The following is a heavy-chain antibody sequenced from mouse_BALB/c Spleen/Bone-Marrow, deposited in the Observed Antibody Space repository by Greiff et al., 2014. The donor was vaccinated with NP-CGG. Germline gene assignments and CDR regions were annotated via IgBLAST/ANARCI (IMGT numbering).Heavy chain of an antibody. CDR2: IDPADDTT. CDR1: GFNIKDTY. CDR3: SRGTRYYFDY. J-gene: IGHJ2*01. D-gene: IGHD1-1*01. Sequence: EVQLQQSGAELVKPGASVKLSCTTSGFNIKDTYIHWVKRRPEQGLDWIGRIDPADDTTIYDPKFQDKATITTDTSSSMAYLQLSSLTSEDAAVCFCSRGTRYYFDYWGQGTTLTVSS. V-gene: IGHV14-3*02.